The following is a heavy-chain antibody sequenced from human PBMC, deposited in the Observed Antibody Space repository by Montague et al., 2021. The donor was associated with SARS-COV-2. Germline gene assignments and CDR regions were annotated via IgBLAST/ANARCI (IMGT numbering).Heavy chain of an antibody. J-gene: IGHJ6*02. D-gene: IGHD6-13*01. CDR1: GGSISSSSYY. CDR2: IYYSGST. V-gene: IGHV4-39*07. CDR3: ARLGRQQLVRLSGMDV. Sequence: SETLSLTCTASGGSISSSSYYWGWIRQPPGKGLEWIGSIYYSGSTYYXXXVKSRVTISVDTSKNQFSLRLSSVTAADTAVYYCARLGRQQLVRLSGMDVWGQGTTVTVSS.